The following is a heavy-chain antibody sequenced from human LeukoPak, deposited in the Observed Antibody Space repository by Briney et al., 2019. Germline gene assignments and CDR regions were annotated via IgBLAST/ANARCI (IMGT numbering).Heavy chain of an antibody. CDR1: GYTFTSYG. D-gene: IGHD3-10*01. CDR3: ARDTPYGSGSYFDY. V-gene: IGHV1-18*01. Sequence: GASVKVSCKXSGYTFTSYGISWVRQAPRQGLEWMGWISAYNGNTNYTQKLQGRVTMTTDTSTSTAYIELRSLRSDDTAVYYCARDTPYGSGSYFDYWGQGTLVTVSS. CDR2: ISAYNGNT. J-gene: IGHJ4*02.